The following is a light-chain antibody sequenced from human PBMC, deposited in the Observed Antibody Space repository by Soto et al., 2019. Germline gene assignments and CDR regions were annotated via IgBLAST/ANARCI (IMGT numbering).Light chain of an antibody. CDR3: GSWDTSLSAGV. Sequence: QSVLTQPPSVSAAPGQKVTISCSGSSSNIGNKNVSWYQQLPGTAPKLLIYEDNKRPSGIPDRFSGSKSGTSATLGITGLQTGDEADYYCGSWDTSLSAGVFGGGTKVTVL. J-gene: IGLJ3*02. CDR2: EDN. V-gene: IGLV1-51*02. CDR1: SSNIGNKN.